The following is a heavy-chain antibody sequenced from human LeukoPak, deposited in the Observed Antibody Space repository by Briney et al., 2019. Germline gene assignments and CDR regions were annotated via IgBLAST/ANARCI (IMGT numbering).Heavy chain of an antibody. J-gene: IGHJ6*03. CDR3: ARASTEYQLYKVGYYMDV. CDR1: GFTFRSYT. D-gene: IGHD2-2*01. V-gene: IGHV3-21*01. Sequence: GGSLRLSCAASGFTFRSYTMNWVRQAPGKGLEWISSISTSGNYIYYADSVKGRFTISRDNSKNTLYLQMNSPRAEDTAVYYCARASTEYQLYKVGYYMDVWGKGTTVTVSS. CDR2: ISTSGNYI.